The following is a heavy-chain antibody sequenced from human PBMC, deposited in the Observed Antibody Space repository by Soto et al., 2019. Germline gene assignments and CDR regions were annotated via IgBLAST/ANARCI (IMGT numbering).Heavy chain of an antibody. CDR3: AKDLLGDYGSNYYGMDV. CDR1: GFTFCSYG. V-gene: IGHV3-30*18. J-gene: IGHJ6*02. CDR2: ISYDGSNK. Sequence: GGSLRLSCAASGFTFCSYGMHWVRQAPGKWLEWVAVISYDGSNKYYADSVKGRFTISRDNSKNTLYLQMNSLRAEDTAVYYCAKDLLGDYGSNYYGMDVWGQGTTVTVSS. D-gene: IGHD4-17*01.